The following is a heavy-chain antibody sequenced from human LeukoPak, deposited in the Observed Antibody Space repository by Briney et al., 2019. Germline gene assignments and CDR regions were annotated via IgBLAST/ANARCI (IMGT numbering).Heavy chain of an antibody. V-gene: IGHV6-1*01. J-gene: IGHJ5*02. CDR3: ARRLTQYDCFDP. Sequence: SQTLSLTCAISGDSVSSNSVTWNWIRQSPSRGLEWLGRTYYRSTWYNDYAVSTRGRITVNPDTSKNQFSLHLNSVTPEDTAVYYCARRLTQYDCFDPWGQGILVTVSS. D-gene: IGHD2-2*01. CDR1: GDSVSSNSVT. CDR2: TYYRSTWYN.